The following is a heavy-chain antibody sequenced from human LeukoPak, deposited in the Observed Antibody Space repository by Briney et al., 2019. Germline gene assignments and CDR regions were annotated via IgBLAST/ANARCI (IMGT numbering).Heavy chain of an antibody. CDR3: ARDSSKYSGYYAYFQH. D-gene: IGHD3-3*01. V-gene: IGHV4-61*10. CDR2: IYYSGST. J-gene: IGHJ1*01. CDR1: GGSISSGSYY. Sequence: SQTLSLTCTVSGGSISSGSYYWSWIRQPAGKGLEWIGYIYYSGSTNYNPSLKSRVTISVDTSKNQFALKLSSVTAADTAVYYCARDSSKYSGYYAYFQHWGQGTLVTVSS.